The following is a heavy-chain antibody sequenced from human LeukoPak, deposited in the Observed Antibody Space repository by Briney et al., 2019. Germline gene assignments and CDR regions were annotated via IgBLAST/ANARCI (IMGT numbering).Heavy chain of an antibody. D-gene: IGHD4-17*01. V-gene: IGHV3-23*05. CDR3: AAAVTTGRAEHY. J-gene: IGHJ4*02. CDR2: ISKRCNNT. CDR1: GFTFSSYA. Sequence: GGSLRLSCAASGFTFSSYAETWVRQAPGKGLEGVSGISKRCNNTYYADSVAGRLTISGDNSKNTLYLQMHSLRADDAAVYYCAAAVTTGRAEHYWGQGTLVTVSS.